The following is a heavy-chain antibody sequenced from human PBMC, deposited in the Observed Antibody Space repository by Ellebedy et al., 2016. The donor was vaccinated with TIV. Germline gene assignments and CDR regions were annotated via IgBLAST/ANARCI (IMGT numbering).Heavy chain of an antibody. CDR1: GFTFSSNW. J-gene: IGHJ4*01. V-gene: IGHV3-7*01. CDR3: ARSPATGTVDY. D-gene: IGHD1-1*01. Sequence: GESLKISXAASGFTFSSNWMSWVRQAPGEGLEWVANINQGGSETYYVDSVKGRFTMSRDNAKNSLYLQLNSLRAEDTAVYYCARSPATGTVDYWGHGTLVTVSS. CDR2: INQGGSET.